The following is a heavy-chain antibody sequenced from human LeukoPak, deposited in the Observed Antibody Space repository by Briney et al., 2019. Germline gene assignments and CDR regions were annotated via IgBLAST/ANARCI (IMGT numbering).Heavy chain of an antibody. CDR2: ISSSSSYI. D-gene: IGHD5-18*01. CDR3: ARENKVGYSYADDY. V-gene: IGHV3-21*01. CDR1: GFTFSSYS. Sequence: GGSLRLSCAASGFTFSSYSMNWVRQAPGKGLEWVSSISSSSSYIYYADSVKGRFTISRDNAKNSLYLQMNSLRAEDTAVYYCARENKVGYSYADDYWGQGTLVTVSS. J-gene: IGHJ4*02.